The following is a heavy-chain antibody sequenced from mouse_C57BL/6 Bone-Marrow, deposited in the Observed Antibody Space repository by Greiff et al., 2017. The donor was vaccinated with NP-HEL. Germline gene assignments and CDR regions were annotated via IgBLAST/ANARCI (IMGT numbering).Heavy chain of an antibody. D-gene: IGHD2-2*01. CDR1: GYTFTSYW. J-gene: IGHJ2*01. V-gene: IGHV1-64*01. Sequence: QVQLQQPGAELVKPGASVKLSCKASGYTFTSYWMHWVKQRPGQGLEWIGMIHPNSGSTNYNEKFKSKATLTVDKSSSTAYMQLNSLTSEDSAVYYCARVGRLRRRRGFDYWGQGTTLTVSS. CDR2: IHPNSGST. CDR3: ARVGRLRRRRGFDY.